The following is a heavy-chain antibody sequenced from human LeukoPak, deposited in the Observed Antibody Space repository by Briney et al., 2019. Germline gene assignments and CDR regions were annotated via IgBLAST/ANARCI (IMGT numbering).Heavy chain of an antibody. CDR3: ARREAAALDY. J-gene: IGHJ4*02. CDR2: IYHSGNT. CDR1: GASITSGDYY. V-gene: IGHV4-30-2*01. D-gene: IGHD6-13*01. Sequence: SETLSLTCTVSGASITSGDYYWTWIRQPPGKGLEWIGYIYHSGNTYYNPSLKSRVTISVDRSRNQFSLKLTSVTAADTAVYYCARREAAALDYWGQGTLVTVSS.